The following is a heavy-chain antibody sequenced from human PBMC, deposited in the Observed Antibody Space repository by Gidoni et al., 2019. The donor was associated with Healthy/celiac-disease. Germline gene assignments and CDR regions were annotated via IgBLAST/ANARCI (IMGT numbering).Heavy chain of an antibody. D-gene: IGHD4-17*01. CDR3: AKTGKTTVRYYGMDV. V-gene: IGHV3-30*18. CDR1: GFTFSSYG. CDR2: ISYDGSNK. J-gene: IGHJ6*02. Sequence: QVQLVESGGGVVQPGRSLRLSCAASGFTFSSYGMHWVRQAPGKGLEWVAVISYDGSNKYYADSVKGRFTIYRDNSKNTLYLQMNSLRAEDTAVYYCAKTGKTTVRYYGMDVWGQGTTVTVSS.